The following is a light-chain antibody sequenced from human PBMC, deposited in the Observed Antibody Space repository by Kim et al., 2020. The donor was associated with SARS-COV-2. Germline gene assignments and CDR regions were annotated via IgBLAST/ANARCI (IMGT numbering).Light chain of an antibody. Sequence: SGALGQTAKITCGGNNIGSKNVHWYQPKPGQAPVLVIYRDSNRPSGIPERFSGSNSGNTATLTISRAQAGDEADYYCQVWDSSTAVFGGGTQLTVL. CDR2: RDS. V-gene: IGLV3-9*01. CDR3: QVWDSSTAV. J-gene: IGLJ3*02. CDR1: NIGSKN.